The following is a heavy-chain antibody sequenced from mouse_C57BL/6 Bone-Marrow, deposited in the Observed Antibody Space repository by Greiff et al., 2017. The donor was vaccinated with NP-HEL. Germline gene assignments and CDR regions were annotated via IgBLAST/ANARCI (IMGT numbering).Heavy chain of an antibody. CDR3: AREACITTVVAYYFDF. CDR1: GYTFTSYW. D-gene: IGHD1-1*01. Sequence: QVQLQQPGAELVMPGASVKLSCKASGYTFTSYWMHWVKQRPGQGLEWIGEIDPSDSSTNYNQKFKGKSTLTVDKSSSTAYMQLSSLTSEDSAVYYWAREACITTVVAYYFDFWGQGTTLTVSA. V-gene: IGHV1-69*01. CDR2: IDPSDSST. J-gene: IGHJ2*01.